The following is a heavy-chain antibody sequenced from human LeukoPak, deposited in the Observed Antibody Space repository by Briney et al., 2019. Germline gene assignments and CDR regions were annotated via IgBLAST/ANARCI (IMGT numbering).Heavy chain of an antibody. V-gene: IGHV3-21*01. CDR2: ISTNSSNI. D-gene: IGHD3-22*01. CDR3: VRAVEYYYDSSGYAVDY. CDR1: GFTFARYS. Sequence: KPGGSLRLSCAASGFTFARYSMNWVRQAPRKGLEWVSSISTNSSNIYYADSVTGRFTISRDNAKNSLYLQMNSLRAEDTAVYYCVRAVEYYYDSSGYAVDYWGQGTLVTVSS. J-gene: IGHJ4*02.